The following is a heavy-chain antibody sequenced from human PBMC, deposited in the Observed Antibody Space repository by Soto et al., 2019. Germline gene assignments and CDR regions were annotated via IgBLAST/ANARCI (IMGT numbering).Heavy chain of an antibody. V-gene: IGHV3-30-3*01. J-gene: IGHJ4*02. CDR3: ARARLDTPALDY. D-gene: IGHD2-2*01. CDR2: ISYDGSNK. CDR1: GFTFRSYA. Sequence: QVQLVESGGGVVQPGRSLRLSCAASGFTFRSYAMHWVRQAPGKGLEWVAVISYDGSNKYCADSVKGRFTTSRDNSKNTLYLQMNSLRAEDTAVYYCARARLDTPALDYWGQGTLVTVSS.